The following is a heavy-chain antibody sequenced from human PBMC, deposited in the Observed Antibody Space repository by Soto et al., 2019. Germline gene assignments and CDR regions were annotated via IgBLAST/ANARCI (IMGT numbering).Heavy chain of an antibody. D-gene: IGHD3-10*02. Sequence: LSLTCTVSGGSINNYYWTWIRQPPGKGLEWIGSIYFSGTTNYNPSLKSRVTMSVDTSKNQLSLKLSSVTAADTAVYFCARSDMLGQQAGFDYWGPGTLVTVSS. J-gene: IGHJ4*02. CDR3: ARSDMLGQQAGFDY. CDR1: GGSINNYY. CDR2: IYFSGTT. V-gene: IGHV4-59*01.